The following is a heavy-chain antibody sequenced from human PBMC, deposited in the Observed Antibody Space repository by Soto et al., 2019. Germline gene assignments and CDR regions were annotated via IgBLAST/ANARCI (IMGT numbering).Heavy chain of an antibody. CDR3: ARSSSSHYYFYGMDV. D-gene: IGHD6-19*01. V-gene: IGHV5-51*01. CDR2: IYPGDSDT. J-gene: IGHJ6*02. Sequence: LGESLKISCKGSGYSFTTYWIGWVRQMPGKGLEWMGIIYPGDSDTRYSPSFQGQVTISADKSISTAYLQWSSLKASDTAMYYCARSSSSHYYFYGMDVWGQGTTVTVSS. CDR1: GYSFTTYW.